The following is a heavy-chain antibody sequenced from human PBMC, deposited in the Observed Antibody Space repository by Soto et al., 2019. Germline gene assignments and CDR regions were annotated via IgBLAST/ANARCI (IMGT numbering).Heavy chain of an antibody. V-gene: IGHV3-23*01. D-gene: IGHD2-2*01. Sequence: GRPLRLSCTASGFTLSGYAMSWVRQAPGKGLEWVSAISGSGGSTYYADSVKGRFTISRDNSKNTLYLQMNSLRAEDTAVYYCAKSDIVVVPAASFDYWGQGTLVTVSS. J-gene: IGHJ4*02. CDR3: AKSDIVVVPAASFDY. CDR2: ISGSGGST. CDR1: GFTLSGYA.